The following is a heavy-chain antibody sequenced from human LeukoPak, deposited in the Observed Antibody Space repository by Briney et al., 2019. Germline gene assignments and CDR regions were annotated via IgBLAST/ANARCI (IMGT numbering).Heavy chain of an antibody. D-gene: IGHD1-7*01. J-gene: IGHJ4*02. V-gene: IGHV3-11*04. CDR2: ISSGDNTI. CDR3: ARVMGNYATDY. Sequence: GGSLRLSCAASGFTFSDYYMSWLRQAPGKGLEWVSYISSGDNTIYYADSVKGRFTMSRDNAKNSLFLQMNSLRAEDTAVYYCARVMGNYATDYWGQGTLVTVSS. CDR1: GFTFSDYY.